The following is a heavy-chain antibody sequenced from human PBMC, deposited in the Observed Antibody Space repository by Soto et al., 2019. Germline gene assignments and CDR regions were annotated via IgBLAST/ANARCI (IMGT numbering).Heavy chain of an antibody. CDR2: ISSSGSTI. Sequence: GGSLRLSCAASGFTFSSYEMNWVRQAPGKGLEWVSYISSSGSTIYYADSVKGRFTISRDNAKNSLYLQMNSLRAEDTAVYYCARAWVETQLRYYYGMDVWGQGTTVTVSS. V-gene: IGHV3-48*03. CDR3: ARAWVETQLRYYYGMDV. J-gene: IGHJ6*02. CDR1: GFTFSSYE.